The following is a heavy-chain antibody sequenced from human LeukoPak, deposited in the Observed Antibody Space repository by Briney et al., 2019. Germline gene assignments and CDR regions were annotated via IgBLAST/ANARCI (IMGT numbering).Heavy chain of an antibody. D-gene: IGHD5-18*01. CDR2: INPNSGVT. J-gene: IGHJ4*02. Sequence: ASVKVSCKVSGYTLTELSMHWVRQAPGQGLEWMGWINPNSGVTDYAQNFQGRVTMTRDTSISTAYVELSRLRSDDTAVYYCARGTGEGYTYGRYYFDYWGQGTLVTVSS. CDR1: GYTLTELS. V-gene: IGHV1-2*02. CDR3: ARGTGEGYTYGRYYFDY.